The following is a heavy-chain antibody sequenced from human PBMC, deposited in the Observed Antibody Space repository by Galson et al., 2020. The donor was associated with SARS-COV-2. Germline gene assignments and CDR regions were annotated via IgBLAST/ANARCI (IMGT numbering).Heavy chain of an antibody. CDR2: SSRGSGTT. CDR3: ARGYSYGASFEY. D-gene: IGHD5-18*01. J-gene: IGHJ4*02. V-gene: IGHV3-48*04. Sequence: GGSLRLSCAASGFTSSAHSMNWVRQAPGKGLEWVSYSSRGSGTTDYADSVKGRFTISRDNAKNSMYLQMNSLTTEDTAVYYCARGYSYGASFEYWGQGTLVTVSA. CDR1: GFTSSAHS.